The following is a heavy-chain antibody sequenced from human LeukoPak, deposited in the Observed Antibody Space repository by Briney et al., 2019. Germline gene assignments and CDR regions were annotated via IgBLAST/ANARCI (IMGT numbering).Heavy chain of an antibody. CDR1: GFTFDDYA. CDR2: ISGDAYTT. D-gene: IGHD3-10*01. CDR3: AKAAAVIRGVIDY. J-gene: IGHJ4*02. V-gene: IGHV3-43*02. Sequence: GGSLGLSCAASGFTFDDYAMHWVREAPGKGLEWVSLISGDAYTTYYADSVKGRFTISRDNSKNSLYLQMNSLRTEDTALYYCAKAAAVIRGVIDYWGQGTLVTVSS.